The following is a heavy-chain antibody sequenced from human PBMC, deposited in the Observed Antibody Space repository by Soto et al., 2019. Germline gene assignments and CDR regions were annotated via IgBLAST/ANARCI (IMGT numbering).Heavy chain of an antibody. J-gene: IGHJ6*02. CDR1: GFTFSSYS. CDR2: ISSSSSTI. CDR3: ARSSIYYGIEL. Sequence: PGGSLRLSCAASGFTFSSYSMNWVRQAPGKGLEWVSYISSSSSTIYYADSVKGRFTISRDNAKNSLYLQMNSLRAEDTAVYYCARSSIYYGIELWGQGTTVTVSS. D-gene: IGHD6-19*01. V-gene: IGHV3-48*01.